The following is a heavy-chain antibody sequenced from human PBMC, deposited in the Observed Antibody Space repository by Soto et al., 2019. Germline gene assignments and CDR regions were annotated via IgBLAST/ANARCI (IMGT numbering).Heavy chain of an antibody. CDR3: ARGLISRSYYFNY. CDR1: GDSIRGGSSY. CDR2: ISSSANT. J-gene: IGHJ4*02. D-gene: IGHD3-3*02. V-gene: IGHV4-31*03. Sequence: LSLTYTVSGDSIRGGSSYWTWIRQHPGEGLEWLGYISSSANTYYNPSLRSRLSISADKYGNHFSLRLTSVTAADTAVYHCARGLISRSYYFNYWGQGALVTVSS.